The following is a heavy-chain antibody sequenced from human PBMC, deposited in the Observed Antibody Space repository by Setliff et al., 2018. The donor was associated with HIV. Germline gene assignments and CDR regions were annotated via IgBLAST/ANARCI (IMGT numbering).Heavy chain of an antibody. V-gene: IGHV4-39*07. CDR1: GGSIRSTSYY. CDR3: ARGGMQLWLKRFDY. CDR2: IYYSGST. J-gene: IGHJ4*02. D-gene: IGHD5-18*01. Sequence: KPSETLSLTCTVSGGSIRSTSYYWGWIRQPPGKGLEWIGSIYYSGSTYYNPSLKSLVTISVDLSKKQISLKLSSVTAADTAIYYCARGGMQLWLKRFDYWGQGTQVTVSS.